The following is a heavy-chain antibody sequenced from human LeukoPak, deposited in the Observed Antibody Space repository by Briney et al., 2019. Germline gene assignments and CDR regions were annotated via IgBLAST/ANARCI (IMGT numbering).Heavy chain of an antibody. CDR1: GFTFSNAW. Sequence: GGSLRLSCAASGFTFSNAWMSWVRQAPGKGLEWVGRIKSKTDGGTTDYAAPVKGRFTISRDDSKNTLYLQMNSLKTEDTAVYYCTTDQVYDLSLHYDSSGFYFDYWGQGTLVTVSS. J-gene: IGHJ4*02. CDR3: TTDQVYDLSLHYDSSGFYFDY. V-gene: IGHV3-15*01. CDR2: IKSKTDGGTT. D-gene: IGHD3-22*01.